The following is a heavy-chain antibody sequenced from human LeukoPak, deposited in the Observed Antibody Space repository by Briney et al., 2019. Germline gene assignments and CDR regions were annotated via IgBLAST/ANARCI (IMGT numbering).Heavy chain of an antibody. V-gene: IGHV1-2*02. J-gene: IGHJ4*02. CDR3: ARDAKPAVADSSYYFDY. D-gene: IGHD6-19*01. CDR2: INPNSGGA. Sequence: ASVKVSCKASGYTFTGYYMHWVRQAPGQGLEWMGWINPNSGGANFAQKFQGRVTMTRDTSISTVYMELSGLTSDDTAVYYCARDAKPAVADSSYYFDYWGQGTLVTVS. CDR1: GYTFTGYY.